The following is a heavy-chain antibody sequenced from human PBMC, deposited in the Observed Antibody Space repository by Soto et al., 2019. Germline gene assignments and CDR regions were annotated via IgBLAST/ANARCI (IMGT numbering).Heavy chain of an antibody. CDR1: GFTFSRDG. Sequence: GGSLRLSCAASGFTFSRDGMHWVRQAPGKGLEYVAIIWFDVSNQYYADSVKGRFTISRDNSKNMLYLQMNSLRAEDTAVYYCVRLNRWTLDFCGQGTLVTFSS. CDR3: VRLNRWTLDF. D-gene: IGHD2-15*01. V-gene: IGHV3-33*01. J-gene: IGHJ4*02. CDR2: IWFDVSNQ.